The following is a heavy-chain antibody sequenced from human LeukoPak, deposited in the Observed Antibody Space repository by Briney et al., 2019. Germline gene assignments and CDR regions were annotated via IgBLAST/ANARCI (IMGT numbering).Heavy chain of an antibody. CDR3: ARVSTMGWD. D-gene: IGHD3-10*01. CDR2: INGNSKYI. CDR1: GFTFSSHT. Sequence: GESLKISCAASGFTFSSHTMNWVRQAPGKGLEWVSSINGNSKYIYQADSVKGRFTISRDNAKNSLYLQMNSLRADDTALYYCARVSTMGWDWGQGTLVTVSS. J-gene: IGHJ4*02. V-gene: IGHV3-21*06.